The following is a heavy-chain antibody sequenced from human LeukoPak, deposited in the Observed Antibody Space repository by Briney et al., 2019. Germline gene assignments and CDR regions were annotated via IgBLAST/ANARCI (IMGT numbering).Heavy chain of an antibody. V-gene: IGHV4-34*01. Sequence: SETLSLTCAVYGGSFSGYYWSWIRQPLGKGLEWIGEINHSGSTNYNPSLKSRVTISVDTSKNQFSLKLSSVTAADTAVYYCARAVRGVCDYWGQGTLVTVSS. CDR1: GGSFSGYY. J-gene: IGHJ4*02. D-gene: IGHD3-10*01. CDR3: ARAVRGVCDY. CDR2: INHSGST.